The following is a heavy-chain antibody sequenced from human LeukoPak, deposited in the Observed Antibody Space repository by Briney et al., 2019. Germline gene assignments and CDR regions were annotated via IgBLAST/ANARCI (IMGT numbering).Heavy chain of an antibody. J-gene: IGHJ4*02. D-gene: IGHD5-12*01. CDR3: ARGDSGYDSIDHYFDY. V-gene: IGHV4-30-2*01. CDR2: IYHSGST. Sequence: SETLSLTCAVSGGSISSGGYSWRWIRQPPGKGLEWIGYIYHSGSTYYNPSLKSRVTISVDRSKNQFSLKLSSVTAADTAVYYCARGDSGYDSIDHYFDYWGQGTLVTVSS. CDR1: GGSISSGGYS.